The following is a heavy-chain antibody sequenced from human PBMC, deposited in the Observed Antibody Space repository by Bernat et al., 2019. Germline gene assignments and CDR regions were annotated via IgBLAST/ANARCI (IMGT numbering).Heavy chain of an antibody. J-gene: IGHJ2*01. D-gene: IGHD1-1*01. CDR3: TRTTGVQRCCDL. CDR1: GFTFSSYW. V-gene: IGHV3-7*03. Sequence: EVQLVESGGGLVQPGGSLRLSCTASGFTFSSYWMNWVRRAPGKGLEWVANIKQDGRETFYVDSVKGRFTISIDNAKNSLYLQMNSLTTEDTAVYFCTRTTGVQRCCDLWGRGTLVTISS. CDR2: IKQDGRET.